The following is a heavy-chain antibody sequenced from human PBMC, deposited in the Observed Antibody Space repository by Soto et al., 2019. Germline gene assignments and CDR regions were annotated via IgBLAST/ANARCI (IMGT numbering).Heavy chain of an antibody. Sequence: PGESLKISCQTSGYTFTNYWIAWVRQMPGKGLEWMGIIFPSDSDTRYSPSFQGQVTISADRSTSTVFLQWASLKASDTAVYFCARKDKSGYFNWFDPWGQGTLVTVSS. J-gene: IGHJ5*02. CDR2: IFPSDSDT. CDR1: GYTFTNYW. CDR3: ARKDKSGYFNWFDP. D-gene: IGHD3-22*01. V-gene: IGHV5-51*01.